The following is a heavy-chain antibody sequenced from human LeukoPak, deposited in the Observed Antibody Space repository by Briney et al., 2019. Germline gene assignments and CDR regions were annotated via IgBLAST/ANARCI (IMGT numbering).Heavy chain of an antibody. CDR2: VYPADSDT. Sequence: GESLKISCRGSGYKFTNYWIAWVRQMPGKGLEWMGIVYPADSDTRYSPSFQGQVTMSADKSISTAYLQWNSLKASDTAMYYCSRQDIAARPPDAYWGQGTLVTVSS. V-gene: IGHV5-51*01. CDR1: GYKFTNYW. CDR3: SRQDIAARPPDAY. D-gene: IGHD6-6*01. J-gene: IGHJ4*02.